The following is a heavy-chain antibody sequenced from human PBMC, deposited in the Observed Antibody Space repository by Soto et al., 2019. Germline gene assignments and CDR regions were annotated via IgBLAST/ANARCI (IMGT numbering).Heavy chain of an antibody. CDR3: TRFSMVATPDWFDP. D-gene: IGHD5-12*01. CDR1: GFTFGDYA. J-gene: IGHJ5*02. CDR2: IRSKAYGGTT. V-gene: IGHV3-49*03. Sequence: GGSLRLSCTASGFTFGDYAMSWFRQAPGKGLEWVGFIRSKAYGGTTEYAASVKGRFTISRDDSKSIAYLQMNSLKTEDTAVYYCTRFSMVATPDWFDPWGQGTLVTVSS.